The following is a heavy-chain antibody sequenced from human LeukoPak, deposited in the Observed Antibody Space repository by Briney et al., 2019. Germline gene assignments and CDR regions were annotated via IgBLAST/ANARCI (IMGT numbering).Heavy chain of an antibody. CDR2: ISSSSSYI. Sequence: GGSLRLSCAASGFTFSSYSMNWVRQAPGKGLDWVSSISSSSSYIYYADSVKGRFTISRDNAKNSLYLQMNSLRAEDTAVYYCARDAAPRYSSSPSNFDYWGQGTLVTVSS. CDR1: GFTFSSYS. V-gene: IGHV3-21*01. D-gene: IGHD6-6*01. J-gene: IGHJ4*02. CDR3: ARDAAPRYSSSPSNFDY.